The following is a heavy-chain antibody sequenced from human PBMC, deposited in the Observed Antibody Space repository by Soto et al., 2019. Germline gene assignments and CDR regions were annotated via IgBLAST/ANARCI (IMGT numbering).Heavy chain of an antibody. Sequence: ASVKVSCKASGYTFTSYGISWVRQAPGQGLEWMGWISAYNGNTNYAQKLQGRVTMTTDTSTSTAYMELRSLRSDDTAVYYCARVRVWSGYSAWFDPWGQGTLVTVSS. D-gene: IGHD3-3*01. CDR3: ARVRVWSGYSAWFDP. CDR1: GYTFTSYG. V-gene: IGHV1-18*01. CDR2: ISAYNGNT. J-gene: IGHJ5*02.